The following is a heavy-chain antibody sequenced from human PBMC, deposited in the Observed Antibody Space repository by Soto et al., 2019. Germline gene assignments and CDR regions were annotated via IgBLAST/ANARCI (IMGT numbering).Heavy chain of an antibody. V-gene: IGHV3-30-3*01. CDR1: GFTFSSYA. CDR2: ISYDGSNK. D-gene: IGHD1-26*01. Sequence: GGSLRLSCAASGFTFSSYAMHWVRQAPGKGLEWVAVISYDGSNKYYADSVKGRFTISRDNSKNTLYLQMNSLRAEDTAVYYCARSVVGATPYYFDYWGQGTLVTVSS. CDR3: ARSVVGATPYYFDY. J-gene: IGHJ4*02.